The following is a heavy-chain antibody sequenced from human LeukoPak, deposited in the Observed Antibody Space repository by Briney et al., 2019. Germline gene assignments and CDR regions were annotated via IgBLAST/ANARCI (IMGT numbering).Heavy chain of an antibody. CDR1: GYTFTGYY. V-gene: IGHV1-2*02. CDR2: IYPNSGGT. CDR3: AREEGMRGYDFWSGEPDDY. D-gene: IGHD3-3*01. Sequence: ASVKVSCKASGYTFTGYYMHWVRQAPGQGLEWMGWIYPNSGGTNYAQKFQGRVTMTRDTSISTAYMELSRLRSDDTAVYYCAREEGMRGYDFWSGEPDDYWGQGTLVTVSS. J-gene: IGHJ4*02.